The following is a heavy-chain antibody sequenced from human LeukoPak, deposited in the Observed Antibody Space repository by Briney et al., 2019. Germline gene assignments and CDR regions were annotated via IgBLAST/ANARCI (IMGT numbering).Heavy chain of an antibody. J-gene: IGHJ4*02. Sequence: AGESLRVSSAESGFTFSGSEMYGVCQAPGGGLGWVAYICSSGSNIYSADSVKGRVSISRDNAKNSLYLQMNSLRAEDTAVYYCARDREGSHYATWIQLCDYWGQGALVSVSS. CDR1: GFTFSGSE. CDR3: ARDREGSHYATWIQLCDY. D-gene: IGHD5-18*01. V-gene: IGHV3-48*03. CDR2: ICSSGSNI.